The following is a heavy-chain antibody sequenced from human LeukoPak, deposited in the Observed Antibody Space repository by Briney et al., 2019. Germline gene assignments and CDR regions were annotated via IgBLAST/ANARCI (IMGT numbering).Heavy chain of an antibody. CDR3: AKDRSSGWDADAFDI. Sequence: GGSLRLSCAASGFTFSSYVMHWVRQAPGKGLEWVAVISYDGSNKYYADSVKGRFTISRDNSKNTLYLQMSSLRAEDTAVYYCAKDRSSGWDADAFDIWGQGTMVTVSS. CDR2: ISYDGSNK. CDR1: GFTFSSYV. V-gene: IGHV3-30*18. D-gene: IGHD6-19*01. J-gene: IGHJ3*02.